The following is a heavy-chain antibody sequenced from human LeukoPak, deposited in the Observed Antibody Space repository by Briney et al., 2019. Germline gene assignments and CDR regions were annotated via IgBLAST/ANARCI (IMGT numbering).Heavy chain of an antibody. V-gene: IGHV4-59*08. CDR1: GGTISSYY. CDR2: LYYSWRN. D-gene: IGHD3-10*01. J-gene: IGHJ4*02. Sequence: SETLSLTGTGSGGTISSYYWSWIRHPQGKEWKWIGFLYYSWRNKYNPTLKSRVTISVDTSKNQFSLKLSSVNDADTAVYYCARTLYGSGSYLNFYLDYWGQGTLVTVSS. CDR3: ARTLYGSGSYLNFYLDY.